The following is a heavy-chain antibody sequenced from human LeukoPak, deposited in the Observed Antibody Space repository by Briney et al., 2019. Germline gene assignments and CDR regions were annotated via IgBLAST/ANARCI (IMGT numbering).Heavy chain of an antibody. CDR1: GGTFSSYA. D-gene: IGHD5-24*01. Sequence: SVKVSCKASGGTFSSYAISWVRQAPGQGLEWMGRIIPIFGTANYAQKFQGRVTITTDESTSTAYMELSSLRSEDTAVYYCARGRDGYNYYYYYMDVWGKGTTVTVSS. J-gene: IGHJ6*03. V-gene: IGHV1-69*05. CDR3: ARGRDGYNYYYYYMDV. CDR2: IIPIFGTA.